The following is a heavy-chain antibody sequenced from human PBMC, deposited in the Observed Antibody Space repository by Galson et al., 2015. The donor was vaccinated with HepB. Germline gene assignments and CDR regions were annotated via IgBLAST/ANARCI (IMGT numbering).Heavy chain of an antibody. V-gene: IGHV1-58*02. CDR2: IVVGSGTA. CDR3: ARGYCSGGSCYSWAPPRYYYGMDV. CDR1: GFTFTSSA. J-gene: IGHJ6*02. Sequence: SVKVSCKASGFTFTSSAMQWVRQARGQRLEWIGWIVVGSGTANYAQKFQGRVTITADESTSTAYMELSSLRSEDTAVYYCARGYCSGGSCYSWAPPRYYYGMDVWGQGTTVTVSS. D-gene: IGHD2-15*01.